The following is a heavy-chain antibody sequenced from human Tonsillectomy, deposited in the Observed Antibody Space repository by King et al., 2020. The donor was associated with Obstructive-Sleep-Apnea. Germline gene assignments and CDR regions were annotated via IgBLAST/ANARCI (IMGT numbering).Heavy chain of an antibody. CDR2: ISYDGSNK. V-gene: IGHV3-30-3*01. J-gene: IGHJ4*02. Sequence: VQLVESGGGVVQPGRSLRLSCAASGFTFSSYAMHWVRQAPGKGLEWVAVISYDGSNKYYADSVKGRFTISRDNSKNTLYLQMNSLRAEDTAVYYCARDRYGPGRMGLGDYWGQGTLVTVSS. CDR1: GFTFSSYA. D-gene: IGHD3-10*01. CDR3: ARDRYGPGRMGLGDY.